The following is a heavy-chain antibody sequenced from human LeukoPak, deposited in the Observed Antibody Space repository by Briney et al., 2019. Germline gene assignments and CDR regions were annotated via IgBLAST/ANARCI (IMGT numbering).Heavy chain of an antibody. CDR2: VRRKFRSYST. CDR3: ARGDSGRGKEYYYGADV. J-gene: IGHJ6*02. Sequence: GGSLRLSCAASGFSFSEFFMDWVRPAPGKGLEWLGRVRRKFRSYSTEYAASVKGRFTISRDDSQNSVFLQMSSLRTEDTAVYYCARGDSGRGKEYYYGADVWGQGTTVTVSS. D-gene: IGHD2-15*01. V-gene: IGHV3-72*01. CDR1: GFSFSEFF.